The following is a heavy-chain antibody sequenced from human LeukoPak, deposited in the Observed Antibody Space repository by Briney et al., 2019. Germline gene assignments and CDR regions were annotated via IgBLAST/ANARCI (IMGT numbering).Heavy chain of an antibody. CDR2: INANNGET. Sequence: ASVKVSCKTSGYSFTTFSIAWVRQAPGQGLEWMGWINANNGETHYAQKFHDRVTMTTGTSTNTAYMELRGLKSDDSAMYYCSRDSTSGAVVDFNYWGQGTLVTVSS. CDR1: GYSFTTFS. D-gene: IGHD3-16*01. CDR3: SRDSTSGAVVDFNY. J-gene: IGHJ4*02. V-gene: IGHV1-18*01.